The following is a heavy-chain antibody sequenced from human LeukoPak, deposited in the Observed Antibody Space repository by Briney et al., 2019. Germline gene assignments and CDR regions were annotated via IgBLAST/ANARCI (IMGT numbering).Heavy chain of an antibody. V-gene: IGHV3-23*01. J-gene: IGHJ4*02. CDR1: GFTFSSYA. CDR2: ISGSGGST. CDR3: AKEPLGVVVAATFDY. D-gene: IGHD2-15*01. Sequence: GGSLRLSCAASGFTFSSYAMSWVRQAPGKGLEWVSAISGSGGSTYYADSVKGRFTISRDNSKITLYLQMNSLRAEDTAVYYCAKEPLGVVVAATFDYWGQGTLVTVSS.